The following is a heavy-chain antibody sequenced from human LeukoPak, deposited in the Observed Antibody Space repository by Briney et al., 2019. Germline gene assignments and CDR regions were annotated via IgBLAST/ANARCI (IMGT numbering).Heavy chain of an antibody. D-gene: IGHD5-18*01. CDR1: GFLFGSFA. CDR2: ISPTGDAT. Sequence: GGSLRLSCAASGFLFGSFAMTWVRQAPGKGLQWVAAISPTGDATYYADSVRGRFTVSRDNGNDILHLQLTAVRADDTAVYFCTRDPGGGYSPTWYVGLFNYWGQGTLVTVSS. V-gene: IGHV3-23*01. J-gene: IGHJ4*02. CDR3: TRDPGGGYSPTWYVGLFNY.